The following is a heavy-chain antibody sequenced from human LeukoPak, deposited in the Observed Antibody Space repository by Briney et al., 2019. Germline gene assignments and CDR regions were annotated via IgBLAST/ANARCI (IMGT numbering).Heavy chain of an antibody. Sequence: GGSLRLSCAASGFTFITYSMNWVRQAPGKGLEWVSYISSSSTTIYYADSVKGRFTISRDNAKNSLYLQMDSLRAEDTAVYYCARGGSKTFDFWGQGTLVTVSS. CDR3: ARGGSKTFDF. CDR2: ISSSSTTI. CDR1: GFTFITYS. J-gene: IGHJ4*02. V-gene: IGHV3-48*04.